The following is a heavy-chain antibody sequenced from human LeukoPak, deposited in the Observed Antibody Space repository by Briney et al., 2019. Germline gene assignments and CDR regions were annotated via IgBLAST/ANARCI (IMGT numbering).Heavy chain of an antibody. V-gene: IGHV3-48*01. Sequence: GGSLRLSCTASGFTFSTYSMIWVRQAPGKGLEWVSYIRSSGSTTYYADSVQGRFTTSRDDAENSLYLQMNSLRVEDTAVYYCARWVSNGGKGCYFDYWGQGTLVTVSS. J-gene: IGHJ4*02. CDR1: GFTFSTYS. CDR3: ARWVSNGGKGCYFDY. D-gene: IGHD4-23*01. CDR2: IRSSGSTT.